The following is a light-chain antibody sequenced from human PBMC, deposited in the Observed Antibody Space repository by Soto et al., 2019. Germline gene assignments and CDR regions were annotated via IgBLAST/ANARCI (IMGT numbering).Light chain of an antibody. Sequence: EIVLTQSPGTLSLSPGERATLSCRASQSVSSSYLAWYQQKPGQAPRLLIYGASSRATGIPDRFSGSGSGTDFTLTISRLEPEDFAVYYCQQYASSPPFFTFGPGTKVDIK. V-gene: IGKV3-20*01. J-gene: IGKJ3*01. CDR1: QSVSSSY. CDR3: QQYASSPPFFT. CDR2: GAS.